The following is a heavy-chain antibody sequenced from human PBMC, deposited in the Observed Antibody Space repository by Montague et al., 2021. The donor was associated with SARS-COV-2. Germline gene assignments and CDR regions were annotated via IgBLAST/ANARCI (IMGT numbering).Heavy chain of an antibody. V-gene: IGHV4-4*02. CDR1: GGSISSSNW. CDR2: VYHSGGT. J-gene: IGHJ4*02. D-gene: IGHD6-25*01. Sequence: SETLSLTCAVSGGSISSSNWWSWVRQPPGKELEWFGEVYHSGGTNYNPSFTSRVTISADKSTNQLSLELSSVTAADTAVYYCAREYPGFTLDYWGQGALVTVSS. CDR3: AREYPGFTLDY.